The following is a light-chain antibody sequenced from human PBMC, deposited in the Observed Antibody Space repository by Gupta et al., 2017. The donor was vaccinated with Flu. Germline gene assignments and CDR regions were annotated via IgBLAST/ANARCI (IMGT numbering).Light chain of an antibody. CDR2: DAS. V-gene: IGKV3-11*01. CDR1: QSVSSY. J-gene: IGKJ2*01. CDR3: QQRGNWPYT. Sequence: EIVLTQSPATLSLPPGEGATLSCRASQSVSSYLAWYQQKPGQAPRLLIYDASNRATGIPARFSGSGSGTDFTLTISSLEPEDFALYYCQQRGNWPYTFGQGTKLEIK.